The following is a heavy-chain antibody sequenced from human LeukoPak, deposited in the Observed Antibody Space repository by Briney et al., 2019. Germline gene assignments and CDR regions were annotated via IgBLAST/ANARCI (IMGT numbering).Heavy chain of an antibody. V-gene: IGHV3-30*02. CDR3: ARHLSGVTGYTYGRGIDY. Sequence: PGGSLRLSCAASGFIFSSYGMHWVRQAPGKGLEWVAFIRYDGSNTYYADSVKGRFTISRDNAKNTLYLQMNSLRAEDTAVYYCARHLSGVTGYTYGRGIDYWGQGTLVTVSS. CDR1: GFIFSSYG. J-gene: IGHJ4*02. D-gene: IGHD5-18*01. CDR2: IRYDGSNT.